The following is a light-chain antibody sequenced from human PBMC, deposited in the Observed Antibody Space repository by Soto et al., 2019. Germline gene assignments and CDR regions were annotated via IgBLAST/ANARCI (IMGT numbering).Light chain of an antibody. CDR1: QSVSSY. V-gene: IGKV3-11*01. J-gene: IGKJ3*01. CDR2: DAS. CDR3: QQRSNWPS. Sequence: EIRLTQSPATLSLYTGERATLSCRASQSVSSYLAWYQQKPGQAPRLLIYDASNRATGIPARFSGSGSGTDFTLTISSLEPEDFAVYYCQQRSNWPSFGPGTKVDI.